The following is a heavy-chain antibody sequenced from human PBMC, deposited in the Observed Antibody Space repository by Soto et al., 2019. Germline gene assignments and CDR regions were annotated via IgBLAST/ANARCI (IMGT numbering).Heavy chain of an antibody. J-gene: IGHJ4*02. Sequence: QVQLVQSGAEVKKPGASVKVSCKASGYTFTLYDINWVRRATGQGLEWMGWMNPNSDNTGYAQKFQGRVTMTRDTSIITAYMELSSLRSDDTAVYYCARGRGRGTDYWGQGTLVTVSS. D-gene: IGHD1-1*01. CDR2: MNPNSDNT. CDR1: GYTFTLYD. CDR3: ARGRGRGTDY. V-gene: IGHV1-8*01.